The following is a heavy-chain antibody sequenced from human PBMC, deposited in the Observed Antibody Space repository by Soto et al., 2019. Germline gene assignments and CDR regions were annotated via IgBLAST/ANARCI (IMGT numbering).Heavy chain of an antibody. CDR1: GFTISRFW. D-gene: IGHD3-3*01. CDR3: AREPDYDFWSGHANWDQ. J-gene: IGHJ4*02. CDR2: IKEDGSER. V-gene: IGHV3-7*01. Sequence: GGSLRLSCVASGFTISRFWMSWVRQAPGKGLEWVANIKEDGSERYYVDSVKGRFTISRDNAKNSLYLQMNSLRAEDTAVYYCAREPDYDFWSGHANWDQWGKGTLVTVSS.